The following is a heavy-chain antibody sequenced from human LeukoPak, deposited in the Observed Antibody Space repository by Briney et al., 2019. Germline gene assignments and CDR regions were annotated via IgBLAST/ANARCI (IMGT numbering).Heavy chain of an antibody. J-gene: IGHJ4*02. CDR2: ISYDGSNK. V-gene: IGHV3-30*18. CDR1: GFIFSSYG. D-gene: IGHD3-10*01. Sequence: GRSLRLSCAASGFIFSSYGMHWVRQAPGKGLEWVAVISYDGSNKYYADSVKGRFTISRDNSKNTLYLQMNSLRAEDTAVYYCAKGEYYYGSGPTFDYWGQGTLVTVSS. CDR3: AKGEYYYGSGPTFDY.